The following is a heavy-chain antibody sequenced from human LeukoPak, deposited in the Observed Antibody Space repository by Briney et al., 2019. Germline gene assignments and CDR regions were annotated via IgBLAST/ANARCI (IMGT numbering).Heavy chain of an antibody. D-gene: IGHD3-3*01. CDR3: ARAVEDDFWSGYFKWFDP. CDR1: GGTFSSYA. J-gene: IGHJ5*02. V-gene: IGHV1-69*05. Sequence: ASVKVSCKASGGTFSSYAISWVRQAPGQGLEWMGGIIPIFGTANYAQKFQGRVTITTDESTSTAYMELSSLRSEDTAVYYCARAVEDDFWSGYFKWFDPWGQGTLVTVSS. CDR2: IIPIFGTA.